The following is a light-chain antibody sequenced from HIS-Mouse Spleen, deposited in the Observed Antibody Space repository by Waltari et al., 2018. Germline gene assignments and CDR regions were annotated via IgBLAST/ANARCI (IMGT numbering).Light chain of an antibody. Sequence: SYELTQPPSVSVSPGQTASITCSGDKLGDKYACWYQQKPGQSPVLVIYQDSKRPSGIPERFSGSNSGNTATLTISGTQAMDEADDYCQAWDSSYSVFGGGTKLTVL. CDR2: QDS. CDR3: QAWDSSYSV. CDR1: KLGDKY. V-gene: IGLV3-1*01. J-gene: IGLJ2*01.